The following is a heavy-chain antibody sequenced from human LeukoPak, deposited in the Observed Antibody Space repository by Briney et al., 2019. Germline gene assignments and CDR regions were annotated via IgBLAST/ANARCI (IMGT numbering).Heavy chain of an antibody. J-gene: IGHJ6*03. V-gene: IGHV1-69*13. CDR3: ARGDRVLRFLEWANNHYYYYMDV. CDR2: IIPIFGTA. Sequence: SVKVSCKASGGTFSSYAISWMRQAPGQGLEWMGGIIPIFGTANYAQKFQGRVTITADESTSTAYMELSSLRSEDTAVYYCARGDRVLRFLEWANNHYYYYMDVWGRGTTVTVSS. D-gene: IGHD3-3*01. CDR1: GGTFSSYA.